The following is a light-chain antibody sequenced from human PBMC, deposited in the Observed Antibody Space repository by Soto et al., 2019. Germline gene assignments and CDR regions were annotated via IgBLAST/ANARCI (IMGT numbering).Light chain of an antibody. CDR3: QQYSNWPRS. V-gene: IGKV3-20*01. J-gene: IGKJ5*01. CDR1: QSLSGNS. CDR2: DAS. Sequence: EIVLTQSPGPLSLSPGERATLSCRASQSLSGNSLAWYQQKPGQAPRLLLYDASNRATGIPDRFSGSGSGTDFTLTISSLQSEDFAIYYCQQYSNWPRSFDQGTRLEIK.